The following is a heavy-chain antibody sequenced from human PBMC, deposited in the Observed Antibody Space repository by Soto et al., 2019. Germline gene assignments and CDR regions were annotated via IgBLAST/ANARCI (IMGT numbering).Heavy chain of an antibody. CDR2: MSQSGGT. Sequence: QVQLQQWGAGLLKPSETLSLTCAVYGGFVSSGSYYWSWIRQPPGKGLEWIGEMSQSGGTHFNTSLKSRVNISVDTSKNQFALKMSSVTAADTALYYCARVERGTATTVVDAFDIWGPGTMVTVSS. V-gene: IGHV4-34*01. D-gene: IGHD1-1*01. J-gene: IGHJ3*02. CDR1: GGFVSSGSYY. CDR3: ARVERGTATTVVDAFDI.